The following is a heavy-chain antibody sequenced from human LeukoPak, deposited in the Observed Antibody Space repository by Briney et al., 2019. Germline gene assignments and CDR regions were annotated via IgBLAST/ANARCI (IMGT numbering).Heavy chain of an antibody. CDR3: AKSLLRPGY. V-gene: IGHV3-23*01. CDR2: INGSGGST. J-gene: IGHJ4*02. Sequence: GGSLRLSCAASGFSFSSYAMSWVRQAPGKGLEWVSDINGSGGSTYYADSVKGRFAISRDNSKNTLYLLMNSLRAEDTAVYYCAKSLLRPGYWGQGTLVTVSS. D-gene: IGHD3-3*01. CDR1: GFSFSSYA.